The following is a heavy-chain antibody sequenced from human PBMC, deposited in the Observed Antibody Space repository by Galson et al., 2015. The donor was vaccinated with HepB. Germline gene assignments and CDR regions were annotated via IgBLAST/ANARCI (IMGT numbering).Heavy chain of an antibody. Sequence: CAISGDSVSSNSAAWNWIRQSPSRGLEWLGRTYYRSKWYNDYAVSVKSRITINPDTSKNQFSLQLNSVTPEDTAVYYCAREGLVRGYSGYDFDYWGQGTLVTVSS. J-gene: IGHJ4*02. CDR1: GDSVSSNSAA. CDR2: TYYRSKWYN. CDR3: AREGLVRGYSGYDFDY. D-gene: IGHD5-12*01. V-gene: IGHV6-1*01.